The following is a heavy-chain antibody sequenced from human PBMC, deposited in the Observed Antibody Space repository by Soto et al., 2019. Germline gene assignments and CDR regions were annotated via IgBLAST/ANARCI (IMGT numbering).Heavy chain of an antibody. Sequence: QVQLVQSGAEVKKPGSSVKVSCKASGGAFSDYAFSWVRQAHGQWLQCLVWFMPIFRAPDYAQKFQGRVTITADEFPKRAYMEMNSMISEHTAVYYCASWLKGPAIRNNNYDMGVWGQGTTVTVS. CDR3: ASWLKGPAIRNNNYDMGV. V-gene: IGHV1-69*12. D-gene: IGHD2-2*01. J-gene: IGHJ6*02. CDR1: GGAFSDYA. CDR2: FMPIFRAP.